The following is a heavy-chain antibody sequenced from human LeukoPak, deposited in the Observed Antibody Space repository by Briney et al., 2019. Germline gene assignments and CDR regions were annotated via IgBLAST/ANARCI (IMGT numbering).Heavy chain of an antibody. CDR3: ASISRWELTFDY. CDR2: IYTSGST. CDR1: GGSISSYY. Sequence: SETLSLTCTVSGGSISSYYWSWIRQPAGKGLEWIGRIYTSGSTNYNPSLKSRVTMSVDTSKNQFSLKLSSVTAADTAVYYCASISRWELTFDYWGQGTLVTVSS. V-gene: IGHV4-4*07. D-gene: IGHD1-26*01. J-gene: IGHJ4*02.